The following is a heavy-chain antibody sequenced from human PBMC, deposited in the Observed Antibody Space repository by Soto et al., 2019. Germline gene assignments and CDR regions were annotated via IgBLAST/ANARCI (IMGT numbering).Heavy chain of an antibody. CDR2: MNPNSGNT. CDR1: GYTFTSYD. J-gene: IGHJ3*02. CDR3: ARAMIVVVIPVPDAFDI. V-gene: IGHV1-8*01. Sequence: GASVKVSCKASGYTFTSYDINCVRQATGQGLEWMGWMNPNSGNTGYAQKFQGRVTMTRNTSISTAYMELSSLRSEDTAVYYCARAMIVVVIPVPDAFDIWGQGTMVTVSS. D-gene: IGHD3-22*01.